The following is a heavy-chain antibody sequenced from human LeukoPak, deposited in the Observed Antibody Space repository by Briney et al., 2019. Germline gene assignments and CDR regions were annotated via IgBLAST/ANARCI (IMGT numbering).Heavy chain of an antibody. Sequence: PSETLSLTCTVSGGSISSYYWSWIRQPPGKGLEWIGYIYYSGSTNYNPSLKSRVTISVDTSKNQFSLKLSSVTAADTAVYYCARAHKLNAFDIWGQGTMVIVSS. CDR3: ARAHKLNAFDI. CDR2: IYYSGST. J-gene: IGHJ3*02. D-gene: IGHD1-1*01. CDR1: GGSISSYY. V-gene: IGHV4-59*01.